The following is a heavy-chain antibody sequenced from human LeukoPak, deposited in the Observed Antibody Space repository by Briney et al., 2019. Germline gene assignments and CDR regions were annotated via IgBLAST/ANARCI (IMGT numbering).Heavy chain of an antibody. CDR2: ITSSSSYI. D-gene: IGHD1-26*01. J-gene: IGHJ6*03. CDR1: GFTFRSYW. V-gene: IGHV3-21*06. CDR3: ARDPYSGNYGAYYYYYMDV. Sequence: RSGESLRLSCAASGFTFRSYWMSWVRQAPGKGLEWVSSITSSSSYIYYADSVKGRFTISRDNAKNSLYLQMDSLRVEDTAVYYCARDPYSGNYGAYYYYYMDVWGKGTTVTISS.